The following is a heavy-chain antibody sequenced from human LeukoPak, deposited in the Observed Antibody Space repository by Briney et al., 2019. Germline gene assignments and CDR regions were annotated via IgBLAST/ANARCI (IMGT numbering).Heavy chain of an antibody. CDR3: TTDTGGY. CDR1: GFTFSSYG. CDR2: IKSRSDGGTT. V-gene: IGHV3-15*01. Sequence: GGSLRLSCAASGFTFSSYGMSWVRQAPGKGLEWVGRIKSRSDGGTTGYAAPVKGRFTISRDDSKNMVYLQMNSLKSEDTAVYYCTTDTGGYWGQGTLVTVSS. D-gene: IGHD1-14*01. J-gene: IGHJ4*02.